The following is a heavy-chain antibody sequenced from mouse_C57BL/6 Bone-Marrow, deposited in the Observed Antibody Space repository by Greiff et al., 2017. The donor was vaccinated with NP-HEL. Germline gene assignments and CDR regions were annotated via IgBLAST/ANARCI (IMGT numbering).Heavy chain of an antibody. CDR1: GYTFTSYW. V-gene: IGHV1-64*01. CDR2: IHPNSGST. J-gene: IGHJ2*01. D-gene: IGHD1-1*01. Sequence: QVQLQQPGAELVKPGASVKLSCKASGYTFTSYWMHWVKQRPGQGLEWIGMIHPNSGSTSYNEKFKSKATLTVDKSSSTAYMQLSSLTSEDSAVYYCARRRDYYYGSRGYFDYWGQGTTLTVSS. CDR3: ARRRDYYYGSRGYFDY.